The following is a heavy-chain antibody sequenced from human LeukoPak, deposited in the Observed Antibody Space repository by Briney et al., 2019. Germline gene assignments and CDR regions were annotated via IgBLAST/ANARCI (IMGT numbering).Heavy chain of an antibody. J-gene: IGHJ4*02. Sequence: GSLRLSCAASGFTFSSYGMHWVRQAPGKGLEWVAVISYDGSNKYYADSVKGRLTISRDNSKNTLYLRMNSLRAEDTCVYYCAKGSDYPDNWGQGTLVTVSS. CDR3: AKGSDYPDN. V-gene: IGHV3-30*18. CDR1: GFTFSSYG. CDR2: ISYDGSNK.